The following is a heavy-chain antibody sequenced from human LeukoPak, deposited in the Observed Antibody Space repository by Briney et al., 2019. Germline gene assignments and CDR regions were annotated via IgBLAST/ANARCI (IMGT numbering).Heavy chain of an antibody. CDR3: ARGFYDYVWGSYRYCLHDYGMDV. V-gene: IGHV4-34*01. D-gene: IGHD3-16*02. Sequence: PSETLSLTCAVYGGSFSGYYWSWIRQPPGKGLEWLGEINHSGSTNYNPSLKSRVTISVDTSKNQFSLKLSSVTAADTAVYYCARGFYDYVWGSYRYCLHDYGMDVWGQGTTVTVSS. CDR2: INHSGST. J-gene: IGHJ6*02. CDR1: GGSFSGYY.